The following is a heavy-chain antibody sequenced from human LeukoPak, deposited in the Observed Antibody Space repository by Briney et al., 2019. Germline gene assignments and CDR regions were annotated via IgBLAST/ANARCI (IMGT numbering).Heavy chain of an antibody. D-gene: IGHD3-10*01. J-gene: IGHJ4*02. CDR3: ARVRMWSGEFL. CDR1: GFTFSSYW. Sequence: PGGSLRLSCAASGFTFSSYWMSWIRQAPGKGLEWISYIASSGSTTEYHADSVKGRFTISRDNAKNSLYLQMNSLRAEDTAIYYCARVRMWSGEFLWGQGTLVTVSS. V-gene: IGHV3-11*01. CDR2: IASSGSTT.